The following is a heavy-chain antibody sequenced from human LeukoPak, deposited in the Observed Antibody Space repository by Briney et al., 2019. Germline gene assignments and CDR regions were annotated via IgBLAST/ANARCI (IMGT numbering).Heavy chain of an antibody. Sequence: GGSLRLSCAASGFTFSSYSMNWVRQAPGKGLEWVSYISSSSSTIYYADSVKGRFTISRDNAKNSLYLQMNSLRAEDTAVYYCASAPYCGGDCYPTFGGQGTLVTVSS. CDR1: GFTFSSYS. CDR3: ASAPYCGGDCYPTF. J-gene: IGHJ4*02. V-gene: IGHV3-48*04. D-gene: IGHD2-21*02. CDR2: ISSSSSTI.